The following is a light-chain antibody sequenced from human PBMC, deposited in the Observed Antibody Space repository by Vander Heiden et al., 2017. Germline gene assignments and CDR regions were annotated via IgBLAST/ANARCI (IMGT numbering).Light chain of an antibody. V-gene: IGKV1-39*01. J-gene: IGKJ2*01. CDR1: QSISSN. CDR2: AAS. CDR3: QQCYSTPYT. Sequence: DIQMTKSPSSLSASLGDRVTITCRASQSISSNLNWYQQKPGKAPKLLIYAASSLQSGVPSRFSGSGSGTEFTLTISSLQSEDFATYYCQQCYSTPYTFGQGTKVEIK.